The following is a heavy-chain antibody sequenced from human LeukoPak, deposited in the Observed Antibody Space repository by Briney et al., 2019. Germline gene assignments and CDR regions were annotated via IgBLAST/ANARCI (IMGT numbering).Heavy chain of an antibody. V-gene: IGHV4-59*01. CDR1: GDSISNYH. Sequence: PSETLSLTCIVSGDSISNYHWSWIRQPPGKRLEWIGYIHYSGTTNYNPSLRSRVTMSVAMSRNQFSLKLNSVTAADTAVYYCARDRSADRGFDYWGQGTLVNVSS. CDR3: ARDRSADRGFDY. CDR2: IHYSGTT. J-gene: IGHJ4*02.